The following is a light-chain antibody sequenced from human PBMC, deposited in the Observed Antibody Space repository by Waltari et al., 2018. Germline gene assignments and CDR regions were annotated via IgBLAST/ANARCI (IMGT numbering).Light chain of an antibody. V-gene: IGKV4-1*01. CDR3: QQYDELPLT. Sequence: KSSRSVVYSGNRKNYLAGYQQKPGQPPRLRIYWAATRESGGPDRFSGSGSGTDFTLTITSLQAEDVAVYYCQQYDELPLTFGGGTKVEIK. CDR2: WAA. CDR1: RSVVYSGNRKNY. J-gene: IGKJ4*01.